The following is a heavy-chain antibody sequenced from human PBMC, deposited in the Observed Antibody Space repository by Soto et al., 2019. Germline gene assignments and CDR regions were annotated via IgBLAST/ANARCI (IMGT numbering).Heavy chain of an antibody. CDR2: ISGSGGST. V-gene: IGHV3-23*01. CDR1: GFTFSSYA. CDR3: AKGYSGAAVYCCSTSCYNVPFDY. Sequence: GGSLRLSCAASGFTFSSYAMSWVRQAPGKGLEWVSAISGSGGSTYYADSVKGRFTISKDNSKNTLYLQMNSLRTEDSSVYYCAKGYSGAAVYCCSTSCYNVPFDYWGQGTLVTVSS. J-gene: IGHJ4*02. D-gene: IGHD2-2*02.